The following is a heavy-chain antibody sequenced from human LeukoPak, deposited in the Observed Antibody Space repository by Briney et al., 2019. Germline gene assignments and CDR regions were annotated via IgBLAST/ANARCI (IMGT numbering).Heavy chain of an antibody. V-gene: IGHV3-11*01. J-gene: IGHJ3*02. CDR3: ARAPMYYDFWSGYLTHAFDI. D-gene: IGHD3-3*01. Sequence: PGGSLRLSCAASGFTFSDYYMSWIRQAPGKGLEWVSYISSSGSTIYYAESVKGRFTISRDNAKSSLYLLMNSLRSEDTAVYYCARAPMYYDFWSGYLTHAFDIWGQGTMVTVSS. CDR2: ISSSGSTI. CDR1: GFTFSDYY.